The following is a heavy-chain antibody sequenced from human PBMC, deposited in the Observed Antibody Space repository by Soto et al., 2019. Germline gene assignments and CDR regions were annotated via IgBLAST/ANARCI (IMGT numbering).Heavy chain of an antibody. J-gene: IGHJ4*02. V-gene: IGHV3-66*01. Sequence: GGSLRLSCAASGFTVSSNYMSWVRQAPGKGLEWVSVIYRDGKTKYADAVKGRFTISRDNSKNTVSLQMNSLRGEDTAIYYCADQEWKYWGQGSLVTVSS. CDR2: IYRDGKT. D-gene: IGHD3-3*01. CDR3: ADQEWKY. CDR1: GFTVSSNY.